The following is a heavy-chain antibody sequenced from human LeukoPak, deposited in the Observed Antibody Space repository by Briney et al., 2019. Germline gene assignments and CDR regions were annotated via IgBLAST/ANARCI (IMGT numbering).Heavy chain of an antibody. CDR1: GGSISSSNW. CDR3: AREGYYYDSSGVTGAFDI. V-gene: IGHV4-4*02. Sequence: SETLSLTCAVSGGSISSSNWWSWVRQPPGKGLEWIGYIYYSGSTNYNPSLKSRVTISVDTSKNQFSLKLSSVTAADTAVYYCAREGYYYDSSGVTGAFDIWGQGTMVTVSS. CDR2: IYYSGST. J-gene: IGHJ3*02. D-gene: IGHD3-22*01.